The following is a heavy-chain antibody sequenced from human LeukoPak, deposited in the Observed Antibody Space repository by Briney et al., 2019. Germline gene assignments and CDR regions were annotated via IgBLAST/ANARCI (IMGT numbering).Heavy chain of an antibody. D-gene: IGHD6-19*01. CDR2: ITSSSTTI. CDR3: ARDRITVTGSTWFDP. CDR1: GFTFSNYE. Sequence: GGSLRLSCAASGFTFSNYEMNWGRQAPGKGLEWLSYITSSSTTIYYADSVKGRFTISRDNAKNSLYLQMNSLTAEDTAVYYCARDRITVTGSTWFDPWGQGTLVTVSS. J-gene: IGHJ5*02. V-gene: IGHV3-48*03.